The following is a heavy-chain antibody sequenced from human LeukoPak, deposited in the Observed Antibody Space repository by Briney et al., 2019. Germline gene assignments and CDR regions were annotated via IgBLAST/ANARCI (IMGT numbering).Heavy chain of an antibody. CDR3: ARAGCGSTSCYSNGGSDY. D-gene: IGHD2-2*01. Sequence: AGGSLRLSCAASGFTFSSYSMNWVRQAPGKGLEWVSSISSSSSYIYYADSVKGRFTISRDNAKNSLYLQMNSLRAEDTAVYYCARAGCGSTSCYSNGGSDYWGQGTLVTVSS. V-gene: IGHV3-21*01. CDR1: GFTFSSYS. CDR2: ISSSSSYI. J-gene: IGHJ4*02.